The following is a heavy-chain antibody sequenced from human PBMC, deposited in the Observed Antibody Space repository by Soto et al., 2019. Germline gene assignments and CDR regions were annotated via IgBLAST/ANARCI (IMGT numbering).Heavy chain of an antibody. CDR2: ISSSGCTI. V-gene: IGHV3-48*03. J-gene: IGHJ4*02. CDR1: GFTFSSYE. CDR3: ARDLMGPSGSLDY. Sequence: VGSLRLSCAASGFTFSSYEMNWVRQAPGKGLEWVSYISSSGCTIYYADSVKGRFTISRDNAKNSLYLQMNSLRAEDTAVYYCARDLMGPSGSLDYWGQGTLVTVSS. D-gene: IGHD1-26*01.